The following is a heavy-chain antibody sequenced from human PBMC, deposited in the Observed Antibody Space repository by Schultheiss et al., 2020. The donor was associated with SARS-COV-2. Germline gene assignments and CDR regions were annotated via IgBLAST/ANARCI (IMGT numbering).Heavy chain of an antibody. V-gene: IGHV2-5*01. J-gene: IGHJ4*02. CDR3: AHSTRSGWYEGGLDY. CDR1: GGSISSYYW. D-gene: IGHD6-19*01. Sequence: TLSLTCTVSGGSISSYYWSWIRQPPGKGLEWIALIYWNDDKRYSPSLKSRLTITKDTSKNQVVLTMTNMDPVDTATYYCAHSTRSGWYEGGLDYWGQGTLVTVSS. CDR2: IYWNDDK.